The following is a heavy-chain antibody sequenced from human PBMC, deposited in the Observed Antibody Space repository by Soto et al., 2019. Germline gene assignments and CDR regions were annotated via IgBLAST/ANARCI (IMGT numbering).Heavy chain of an antibody. D-gene: IGHD6-19*01. CDR3: ALTHAVAVAGTLDY. J-gene: IGHJ4*02. CDR1: GDSVSSNSAA. V-gene: IGHV6-1*01. Sequence: SQTLSLTCAISGDSVSSNSAAWNWIRQSPSRGLEWLGRTYYRSKWYNDYAVSVKSRITINPDTSKNQFSLQLNSVTPEDTAVYYCALTHAVAVAGTLDYWGQGTLVTVSS. CDR2: TYYRSKWYN.